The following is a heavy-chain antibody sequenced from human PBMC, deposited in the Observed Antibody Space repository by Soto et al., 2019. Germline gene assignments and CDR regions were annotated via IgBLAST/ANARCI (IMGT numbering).Heavy chain of an antibody. D-gene: IGHD2-21*01. V-gene: IGHV5-51*01. Sequence: GESLKISCKGSGYSFTTYWIGWVRQMPGKGLEWMGIIYPGDSDTRYSPSFQGQVTISADKSTSTAYLQWSSLKASATAMYYCARRDDSPTAEYFQHWGQGTLVTVSS. CDR3: ARRDDSPTAEYFQH. J-gene: IGHJ1*01. CDR1: GYSFTTYW. CDR2: IYPGDSDT.